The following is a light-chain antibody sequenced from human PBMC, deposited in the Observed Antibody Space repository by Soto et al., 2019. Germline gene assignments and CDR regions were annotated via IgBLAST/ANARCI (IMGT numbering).Light chain of an antibody. CDR2: APS. Sequence: EIVLTQSPGTLSLSPGARPTLSCRASQSVSSRSLAVYKKKPGRAPRLFIYAPSTRATSIPDRGSSGGATTVFTITSTRLQHEVVAVYFCQQSGTSPITFGQGTRLEIK. J-gene: IGKJ5*01. CDR3: QQSGTSPIT. CDR1: QSVSSRS. V-gene: IGKV3-20*01.